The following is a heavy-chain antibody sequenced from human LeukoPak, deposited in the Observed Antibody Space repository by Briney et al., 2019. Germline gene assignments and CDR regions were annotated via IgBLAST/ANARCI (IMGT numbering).Heavy chain of an antibody. V-gene: IGHV1-69*13. CDR3: ARKRRYFDWLPIDY. CDR2: IIPIFGTA. J-gene: IGHJ4*02. CDR1: GGTFISYA. D-gene: IGHD3-9*01. Sequence: SVKVSCKASGGTFISYAISWVRQAPGQGLEWMGGIIPIFGTANYAQKFQGRVTITADESTSTAYMELSSLRSEDTAVYYCARKRRYFDWLPIDYWGQGTLVTVSS.